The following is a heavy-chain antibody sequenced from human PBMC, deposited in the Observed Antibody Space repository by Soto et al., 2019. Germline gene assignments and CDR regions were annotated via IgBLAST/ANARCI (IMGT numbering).Heavy chain of an antibody. CDR2: ISSSSDYI. J-gene: IGHJ4*02. D-gene: IGHD6-13*01. CDR1: GFTSTSYT. Sequence: GESLKISCAASGFTSTSYTMNWVRQAPGKGLEWVSSISSSSDYIYYADSMKGRVTISGDNAKNSLFLDMNSLTGEDTAVYYCARARVYATGPLDFWGQGTLVTVSS. V-gene: IGHV3-21*06. CDR3: ARARVYATGPLDF.